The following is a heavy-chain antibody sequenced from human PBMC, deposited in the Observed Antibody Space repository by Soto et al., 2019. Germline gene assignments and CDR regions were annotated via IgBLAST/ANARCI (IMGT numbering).Heavy chain of an antibody. D-gene: IGHD6-19*01. CDR2: IYSGGST. CDR3: ARREQSDYYYMDV. J-gene: IGHJ6*03. V-gene: IGHV3-53*01. CDR1: GFTVSSNY. Sequence: GSLRLSCAASGFTVSSNYMSWVRQAPGKGLEWVSVIYSGGSTYYADSVKGRFTISRDNSKNTLYLQMNSLRAEDTAVYYCARREQSDYYYMDVWGKGTSVTVSS.